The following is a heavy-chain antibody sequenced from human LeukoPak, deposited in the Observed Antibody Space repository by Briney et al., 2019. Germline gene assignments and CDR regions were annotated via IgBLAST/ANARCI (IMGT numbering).Heavy chain of an antibody. V-gene: IGHV1-2*04. D-gene: IGHD6-13*01. CDR2: INPNSGGT. J-gene: IGHJ4*02. CDR3: ARVPAAAGTGEFDY. CDR1: GYTFTGYY. Sequence: ASVKVSCKASGYTFTGYYKHWVRQAPGQGLEWMGWINPNSGGTNYAQKFQGWVTMTRDTSISTAYMELSRLRSDDTAVYYCARVPAAAGTGEFDYWGQGTLVTVSS.